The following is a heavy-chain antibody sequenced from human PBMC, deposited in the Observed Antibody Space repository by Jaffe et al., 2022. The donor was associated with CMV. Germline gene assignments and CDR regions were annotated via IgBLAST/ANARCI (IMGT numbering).Heavy chain of an antibody. V-gene: IGHV3-23*04. CDR1: GFTFSSYA. D-gene: IGHD6-19*01. CDR2: ISSIGGST. Sequence: EVQLVESGGGLQQSGGSLRLSCAASGFTFSSYAMSWVRQAPGKGLEWVSSISSIGGSTDYADSVKGRFTISKDKSKNTLYLQMKSLRPEDTAVYYCAKCSSAWLLDPSYFDYWGQGTLVTVSS. J-gene: IGHJ4*02. CDR3: AKCSSAWLLDPSYFDY.